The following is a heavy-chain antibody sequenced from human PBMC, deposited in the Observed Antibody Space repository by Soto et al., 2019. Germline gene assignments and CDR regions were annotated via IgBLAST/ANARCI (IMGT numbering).Heavy chain of an antibody. CDR3: VRSGFAAAALSGH. V-gene: IGHV3-33*01. CDR1: GFSFRSYG. D-gene: IGHD6-25*01. CDR2: IWHDGNSQ. J-gene: IGHJ4*02. Sequence: QVKVVESGGGVVQPGGSLRLSCGSSGFSFRSYGFHWVRQAPGKGLEWVALIWHDGNSQYYEDAVKGRFTISRDNFKKTLSLEMKNLRVEDSAIYYCVRSGFAAAALSGHWGQGTPVTVSS.